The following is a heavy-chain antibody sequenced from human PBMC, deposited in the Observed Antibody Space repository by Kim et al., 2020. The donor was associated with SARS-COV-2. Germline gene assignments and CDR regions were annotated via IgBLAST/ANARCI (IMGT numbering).Heavy chain of an antibody. J-gene: IGHJ3*02. CDR3: ARAPPYCSGGSCYSDAPDAFDI. CDR1: GFTFSDYY. V-gene: IGHV3-11*04. CDR2: ISSSGSTI. Sequence: GGSLRLSCAASGFTFSDYYMSWIRQAPGKGLEWVSYISSSGSTIYYADSVKGRFTISRDNAKNSLYLQMNSLRAEDTAVYYCARAPPYCSGGSCYSDAPDAFDIWGQGTMVTVSS. D-gene: IGHD2-15*01.